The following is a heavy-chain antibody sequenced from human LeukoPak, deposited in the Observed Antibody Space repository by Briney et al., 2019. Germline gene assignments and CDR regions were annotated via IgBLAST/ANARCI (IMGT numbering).Heavy chain of an antibody. Sequence: GGSLRLSCAASGFTFDDYAMHWVRRAPGKGRDGVSGISWNSGSIGYADSVKGRFTISRDNAKNSLYLQMNSLRADDMDLYYCAKGGSGSLTPQFDYWGQGTLVTVSS. CDR3: AKGGSGSLTPQFDY. CDR2: ISWNSGSI. V-gene: IGHV3-9*03. CDR1: GFTFDDYA. D-gene: IGHD3-10*01. J-gene: IGHJ4*02.